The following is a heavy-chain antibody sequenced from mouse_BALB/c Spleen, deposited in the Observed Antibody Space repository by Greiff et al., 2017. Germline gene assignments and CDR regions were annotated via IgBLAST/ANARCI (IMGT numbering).Heavy chain of an antibody. V-gene: IGHV1-54*03. CDR2: INPGSGGT. CDR1: GYAFTNYL. D-gene: IGHD1-1*01. CDR3: ARSLLLRYAMDY. J-gene: IGHJ4*01. Sequence: VKLMESGAELVRPGTSVKVSCKASGYAFTNYLIEWVKQRPGQGLEWIGVINPGSGGTNYNEKFKGKATLTADKSSSTAYMQLSSLTSDDSAVYFCARSLLLRYAMDYWGQGTSVTVSS.